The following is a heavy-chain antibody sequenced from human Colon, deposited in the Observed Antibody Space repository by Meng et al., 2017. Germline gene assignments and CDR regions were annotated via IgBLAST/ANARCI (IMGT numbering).Heavy chain of an antibody. J-gene: IGHJ4*02. D-gene: IGHD2-2*01. CDR2: ITNDGSRT. CDR3: ARDQDGAGGTIDH. CDR1: GFTLSSYW. V-gene: IGHV3-74*03. Sequence: VRLVESWGGLIQPGGSLRLSCVASGFTLSSYWMHWVRQAPGKGLVWVSRITNDGSRTMYADSVKDRFIISRDNAKNTLYLQINSLRAEDTAMYYCARDQDGAGGTIDHWGQGTLVTVSS.